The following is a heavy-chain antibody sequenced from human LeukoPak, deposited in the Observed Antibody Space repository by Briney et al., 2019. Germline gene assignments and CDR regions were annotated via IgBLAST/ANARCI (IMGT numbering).Heavy chain of an antibody. J-gene: IGHJ2*01. CDR2: IYYSGST. CDR1: GGSISSYY. V-gene: IGHV4-59*01. Sequence: SETLSLTCTVSGGSISSYYWSWVRQPPGKGLEWIGYIYYSGSTNYNPSLKSRVTISVDTSKNQFSLKLSSVTAADTAVYYCARTVGATDWYFDLWGRGTLVTVSS. CDR3: ARTVGATDWYFDL. D-gene: IGHD1-26*01.